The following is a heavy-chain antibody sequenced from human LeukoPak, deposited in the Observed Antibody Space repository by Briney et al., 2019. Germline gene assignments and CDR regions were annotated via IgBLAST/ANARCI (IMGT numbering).Heavy chain of an antibody. V-gene: IGHV4-34*01. CDR3: ARSPPYSIAARPGGYYFDY. J-gene: IGHJ4*02. D-gene: IGHD6-6*01. Sequence: SETLSLTCAVYGGSFSGYYWSWIRQPPGKGLEWIGEINHSGSTNYNPSLKSRVTISVDTSKNQLSLKLSSVTAADTAVYYCARSPPYSIAARPGGYYFDYWGQGTLVTVSS. CDR2: INHSGST. CDR1: GGSFSGYY.